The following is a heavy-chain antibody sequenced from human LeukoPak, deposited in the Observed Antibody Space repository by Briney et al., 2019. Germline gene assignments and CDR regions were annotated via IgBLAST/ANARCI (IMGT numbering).Heavy chain of an antibody. CDR3: ARDVNHHFDY. CDR1: GFTFRRYW. V-gene: IGHV3-74*01. Sequence: QTGGSLRLSCAASGFTFRRYWMHWVRQAPGKGLVWVALSNSDGSSTSYADSVRGRFTISRDNARDTVSLQLNNLRAEDTAVYYCARDVNHHFDYWAREPWSPSPQ. CDR2: SNSDGSST. D-gene: IGHD1-14*01. J-gene: IGHJ4*02.